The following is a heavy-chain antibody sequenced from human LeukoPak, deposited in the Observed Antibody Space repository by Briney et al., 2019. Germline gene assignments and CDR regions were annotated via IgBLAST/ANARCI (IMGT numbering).Heavy chain of an antibody. D-gene: IGHD6-19*01. J-gene: IGHJ4*02. Sequence: GGSLRLSCAASGFTFDDYAMHWVRQAPGKGLEWVSGISWNSGSICYADSVKGRFTISRDNAKNSLYLQMNSLRAEDTAVYYCARESTIAVAGPAHYYFDYWGQGTLVTVSS. V-gene: IGHV3-9*01. CDR1: GFTFDDYA. CDR3: ARESTIAVAGPAHYYFDY. CDR2: ISWNSGSI.